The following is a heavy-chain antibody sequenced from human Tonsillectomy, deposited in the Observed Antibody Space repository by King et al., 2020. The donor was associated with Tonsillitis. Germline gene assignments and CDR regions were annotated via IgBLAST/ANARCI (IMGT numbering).Heavy chain of an antibody. CDR2: ISGSGGST. CDR1: GFTFSNYA. D-gene: IGHD4-17*01. CDR3: ARALGDYGDYIDGDWYFDL. J-gene: IGHJ2*01. V-gene: IGHV3-23*04. Sequence: VQLVESGGGLVQPGGSLRLSCVASGFTFSNYAMTWVRQAPGKGLEWVSAISGSGGSTYYAASVKGRFTISRDNSKNTLFLQMTSLRAEDTAIYYCARALGDYGDYIDGDWYFDLWGRDTLVTVSS.